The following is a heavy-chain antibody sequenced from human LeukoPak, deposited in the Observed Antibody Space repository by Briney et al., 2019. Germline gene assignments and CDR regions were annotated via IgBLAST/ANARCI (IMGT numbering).Heavy chain of an antibody. V-gene: IGHV3-23*01. J-gene: IGHJ4*01. CDR1: GFTFSSYA. D-gene: IGHD4-17*01. CDR3: AKDYGDYWLIFFDY. CDR2: ISGSGGST. Sequence: PGGSLRLSCAASGFTFSSYAMSWVRQAPGKGLEWVSAISGSGGSTYYADSVKGRFTISRDNSKNTLYLQMNSLRTEDTAVYYCAKDYGDYWLIFFDYWGQGTLVTVSS.